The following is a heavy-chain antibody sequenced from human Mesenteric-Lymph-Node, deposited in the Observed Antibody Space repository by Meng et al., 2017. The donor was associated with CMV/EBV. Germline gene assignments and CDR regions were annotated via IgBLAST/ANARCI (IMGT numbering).Heavy chain of an antibody. CDR1: GYTFTSYY. CDR3: ARDSPRSRFDP. Sequence: SCKASGYTFTSYYMHWVRQAPGQGLEWMGIINPSGGSTNYAQKFQGRVTMTRDTSTSTVYMELSSLRSEDTAVYYCARDSPRSRFDPWGQGTLVTVSS. CDR2: INPSGGST. J-gene: IGHJ5*02. V-gene: IGHV1-46*01.